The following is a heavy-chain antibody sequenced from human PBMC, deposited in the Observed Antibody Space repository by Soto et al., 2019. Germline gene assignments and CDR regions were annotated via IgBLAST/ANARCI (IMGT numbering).Heavy chain of an antibody. Sequence: QVQLVESGGGVVQPGRSLRLSCAASGFTFSSYAMHWVRQAPGKGLEWVAVISYDGSNKYYADSVKGRFTISRDNSKNTLYLQMNSLRAEDTAVYYCARFGSYSSGWERDYWGQGTLVTVSS. CDR2: ISYDGSNK. CDR3: ARFGSYSSGWERDY. D-gene: IGHD6-19*01. CDR1: GFTFSSYA. J-gene: IGHJ4*02. V-gene: IGHV3-30-3*01.